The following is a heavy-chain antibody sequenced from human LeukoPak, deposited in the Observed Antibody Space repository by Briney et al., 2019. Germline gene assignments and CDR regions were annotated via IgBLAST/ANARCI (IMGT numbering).Heavy chain of an antibody. CDR1: GVSISSGGYS. D-gene: IGHD2-21*01. CDR3: ARHGGHYQSDD. Sequence: SQTLSLTCAVSGVSISSGGYSWSWIRQPPGKGLEWIGQVHHSGGTSYNPSLRSRVTISIDKSENQFSLKLNSVTAADTAVYYCARHGGHYQSDDWGQGTLVTVSS. V-gene: IGHV4-30-2*01. J-gene: IGHJ4*02. CDR2: VHHSGGT.